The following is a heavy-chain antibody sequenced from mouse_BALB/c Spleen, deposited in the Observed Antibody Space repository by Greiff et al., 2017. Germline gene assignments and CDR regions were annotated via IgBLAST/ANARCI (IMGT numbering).Heavy chain of an antibody. V-gene: IGHV1S127*01. CDR3: TRGVREYFDV. CDR1: GYTFTSYW. D-gene: IGHD5-1*01. J-gene: IGHJ1*01. CDR2: IDPSDSYT. Sequence: QVQLQQPGAELVKPGASVKMSCKASGYTFTSYWMPWVKQRPGQGLEWFGVIDPSDSYTSYNQKFKGKATLTVDTSSSTAYMQLSSLTSEDSAVYYCTRGVREYFDVWGAGTTVTVSS.